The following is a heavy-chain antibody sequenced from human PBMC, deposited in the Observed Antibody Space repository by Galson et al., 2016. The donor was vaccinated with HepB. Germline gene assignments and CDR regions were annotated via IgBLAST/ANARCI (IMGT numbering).Heavy chain of an antibody. D-gene: IGHD1-1*01. V-gene: IGHV3-74*01. CDR3: TRGRNWFYWYFDL. Sequence: SLRLSCAASGFTFSTSWMNWVRQVSGKGLVWVSRISSDGSSTNYADSVKGRFTISRDDAKNTLYLQMNSLRADDTAVYYCTRGRNWFYWYFDLWGRGTLVTVSS. CDR1: GFTFSTSW. J-gene: IGHJ2*01. CDR2: ISSDGSST.